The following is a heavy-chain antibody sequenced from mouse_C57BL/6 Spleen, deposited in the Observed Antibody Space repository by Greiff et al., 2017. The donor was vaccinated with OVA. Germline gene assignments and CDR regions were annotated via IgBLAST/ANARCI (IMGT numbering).Heavy chain of an antibody. CDR3: ARGNTGYFDV. V-gene: IGHV1-69*01. Sequence: QVQLKQPGAELVMPGASVKLSCKASGYTFTSYWMHWVKQRPGQGLEWIGEIDPSDSYTNYNQKFKGKSTLTVDKSSSTAYMQLSSLTSEDSAVYYCARGNTGYFDVWGTGTTVTVSS. CDR2: IDPSDSYT. D-gene: IGHD2-1*01. CDR1: GYTFTSYW. J-gene: IGHJ1*03.